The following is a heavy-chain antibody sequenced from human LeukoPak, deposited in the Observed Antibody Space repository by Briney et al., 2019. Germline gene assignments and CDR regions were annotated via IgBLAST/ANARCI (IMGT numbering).Heavy chain of an antibody. CDR2: IIPIFGTA. Sequence: ASVKVSCKASGGTFSSYAISWVRQAPGQGLEWVGGIIPIFGTANYAQKFQGRDTITADESTSTAYMELSSLRSEDTAVYYCAKSPSHIVVVTAILFNWFDPWGQGTLVTVSS. D-gene: IGHD2-21*02. CDR3: AKSPSHIVVVTAILFNWFDP. V-gene: IGHV1-69*13. J-gene: IGHJ5*02. CDR1: GGTFSSYA.